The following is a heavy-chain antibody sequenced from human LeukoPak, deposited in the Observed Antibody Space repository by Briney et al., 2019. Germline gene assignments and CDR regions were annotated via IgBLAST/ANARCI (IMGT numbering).Heavy chain of an antibody. D-gene: IGHD3-16*01. V-gene: IGHV3-7*03. CDR3: ARISRRALPCF. CDR1: GFTFSTTA. Sequence: PGGSLRLSCAGSGFTFSTTAMSWVRQAPGKGQEWVANIKPDGSDKYYVESVKGRFTISRDNAKNSLYLQMNSLRVEDTAIYYCARISRRALPCFWGQGTLVTVSS. J-gene: IGHJ4*02. CDR2: IKPDGSDK.